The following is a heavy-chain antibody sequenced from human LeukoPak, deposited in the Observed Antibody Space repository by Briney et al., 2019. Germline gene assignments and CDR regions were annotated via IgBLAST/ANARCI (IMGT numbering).Heavy chain of an antibody. D-gene: IGHD6-13*01. Sequence: PGRSLRLSCAASGFTFSSYGMNWVRQAPGKGLEWVSSISSSSSYIYYADSVKGRFTISRDNAKNSLYLQMNSLRAEDTAVYYCARSGGYSSSWGYYFDYWGQGTLVTVSS. CDR1: GFTFSSYG. J-gene: IGHJ4*02. CDR3: ARSGGYSSSWGYYFDY. CDR2: ISSSSSYI. V-gene: IGHV3-21*01.